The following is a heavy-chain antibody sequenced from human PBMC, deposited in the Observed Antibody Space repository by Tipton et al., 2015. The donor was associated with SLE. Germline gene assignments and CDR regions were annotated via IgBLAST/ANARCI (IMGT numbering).Heavy chain of an antibody. V-gene: IGHV3-21*01. CDR2: ISSRSSRT. D-gene: IGHD1-26*01. CDR1: GFTFSSYR. J-gene: IGHJ4*02. Sequence: SLRLSCAASGFTFSSYRMNWVRHAPGKGLEWVSSISSRSSRTDYADSVKGRFTISRDNAKNSLYLQMNSLSAEDTAVYYCARDQWGGSYCLAYWGQGTLVAVSS. CDR3: ARDQWGGSYCLAY.